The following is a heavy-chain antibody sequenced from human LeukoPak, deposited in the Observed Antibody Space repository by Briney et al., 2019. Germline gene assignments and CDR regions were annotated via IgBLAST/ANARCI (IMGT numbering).Heavy chain of an antibody. D-gene: IGHD2-21*02. Sequence: SETLSLTCTVSGGSISSTRYYWGWIRQPPGKGLEWIGSIYYSGSTYYNPSLKSRVTMSVDRSKNQFSLKLSSVTAADTAVYYCARDHHIVVVTAEYWFDPWGQGTLVTVSS. CDR1: GGSISSTRYY. CDR3: ARDHHIVVVTAEYWFDP. CDR2: IYYSGST. V-gene: IGHV4-39*07. J-gene: IGHJ5*02.